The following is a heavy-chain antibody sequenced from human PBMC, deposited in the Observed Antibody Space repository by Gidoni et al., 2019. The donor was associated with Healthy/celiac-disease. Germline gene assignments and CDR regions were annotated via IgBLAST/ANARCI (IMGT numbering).Heavy chain of an antibody. CDR3: ATDPHCSSTSCRFDP. V-gene: IGHV1-24*01. Sequence: QVQLVQSGAEVKKPGASVKVPCKVSGYTLTELSMHWVRQAPGKGREWMGGFDPEDGETIYAQKFQGRVTMTEDTSTDTAYMELSSLRSEDTAVYYCATDPHCSSTSCRFDPWGQGTLVTVSS. CDR1: GYTLTELS. J-gene: IGHJ5*02. CDR2: FDPEDGET. D-gene: IGHD2-2*01.